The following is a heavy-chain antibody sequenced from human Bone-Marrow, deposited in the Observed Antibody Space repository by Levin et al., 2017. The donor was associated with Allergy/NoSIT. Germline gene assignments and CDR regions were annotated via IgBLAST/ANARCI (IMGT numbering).Heavy chain of an antibody. CDR2: ISDDGNNK. Sequence: PGGSLRLSCVASGFIFSHYAMHWVRQAPGKGLEWVAVISDDGNNKYYADSVKGRVTITRDNSRNTMFLQMNSLRPEDTAVYYCATIYYGSLTNINSWGQGTLVTVSP. CDR3: ATIYYGSLTNINS. V-gene: IGHV3-30*01. CDR1: GFIFSHYA. J-gene: IGHJ5*02. D-gene: IGHD3-3*01.